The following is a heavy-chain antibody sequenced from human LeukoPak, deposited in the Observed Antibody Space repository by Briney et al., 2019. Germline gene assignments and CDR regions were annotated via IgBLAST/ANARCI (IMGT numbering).Heavy chain of an antibody. CDR2: MNPNSGNT. V-gene: IGHV1-8*01. CDR3: GRGGGSSGPERY. CDR1: GYTFTNYD. D-gene: IGHD3-22*01. Sequence: ASVKVSFKSSGYTFTNYDINWVRQATGQGLEWMGWMNPNSGNTGYAQKFQGRVTMTRNTSISTAYMELSSLRSEGRAVYYCGRGGGSSGPERYWGQGTLVPVSS. J-gene: IGHJ4*02.